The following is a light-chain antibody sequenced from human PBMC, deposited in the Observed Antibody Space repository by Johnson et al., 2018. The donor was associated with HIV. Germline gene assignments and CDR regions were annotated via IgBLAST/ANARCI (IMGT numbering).Light chain of an antibody. CDR3: GTWDNSLSDGV. CDR1: SSNIGNNY. Sequence: QSVLTQPPSVSAAPGQKVTISCSGSSSNIGNNYVSWYQHLPGTAPKLLIYENNKRPSGIPDRFSASKSGPSATLGITGLQPGDEADYYCGTWDNSLSDGVFGTGTKVTVL. V-gene: IGLV1-51*02. CDR2: ENN. J-gene: IGLJ1*01.